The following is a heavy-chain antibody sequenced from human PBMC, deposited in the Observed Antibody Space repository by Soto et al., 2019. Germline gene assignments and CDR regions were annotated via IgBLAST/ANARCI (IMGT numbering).Heavy chain of an antibody. CDR3: ARRYGSCFDY. Sequence: SETLSLTCTVSGGSISRYYWSWIRQSPGKGLEWIGYLYNSGSTVYNPSLKSRVTISVDASRNQFSLKMNSVTAADTAVYYCARRYGSCFDYWGQGTLVTVSS. CDR1: GGSISRYY. CDR2: LYNSGST. J-gene: IGHJ4*02. V-gene: IGHV4-59*01. D-gene: IGHD5-18*01.